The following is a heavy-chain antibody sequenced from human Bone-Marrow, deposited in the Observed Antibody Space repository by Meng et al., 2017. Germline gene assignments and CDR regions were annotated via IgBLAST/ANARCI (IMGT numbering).Heavy chain of an antibody. Sequence: GGSLRLSCAASGFTFSSYGMHWVRQAPGKGLEWVSGINWNGGSTGYADSVKGRFTISRDNAKKSLYLQMNSLRAEDTALYHCARGGIQVGATMADLDYWGQGTLVTVSS. J-gene: IGHJ4*02. D-gene: IGHD1-26*01. CDR3: ARGGIQVGATMADLDY. V-gene: IGHV3-20*01. CDR2: INWNGGST. CDR1: GFTFSSYG.